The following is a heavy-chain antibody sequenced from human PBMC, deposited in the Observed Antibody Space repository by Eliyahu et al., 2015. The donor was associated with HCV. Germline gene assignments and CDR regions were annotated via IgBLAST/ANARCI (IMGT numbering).Heavy chain of an antibody. D-gene: IGHD2-15*01. Sequence: QITLKESGPTLVKPTQTLTLTCTFSGFSLITSGVGVGWIRQPPGKALEWLALIYWNDDKRYSPSLKNRLAISKDTSKNQVFLTMTNMDPVDTATYFCAEGRPYCDDGRCFGWYFDLWGRGTLVTVSS. CDR1: GFSLITSGVG. CDR3: AEGRPYCDDGRCFGWYFDL. V-gene: IGHV2-5*01. CDR2: IYWNDDK. J-gene: IGHJ2*01.